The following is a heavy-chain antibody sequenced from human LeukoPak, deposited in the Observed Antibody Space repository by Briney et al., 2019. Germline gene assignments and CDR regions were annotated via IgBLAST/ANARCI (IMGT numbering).Heavy chain of an antibody. CDR3: ARHTYNWNKHPGNWFDP. D-gene: IGHD1/OR15-1a*01. CDR2: IYYSGST. CDR1: GGSISSSSYY. Sequence: SETLSLTCTVSGGSISSSSYYWGWIRQPPGKGLEWIGSIYYSGSTYYNPSLKSRVTISVDTSKNQFSLKLSSVTAADTAVYYCARHTYNWNKHPGNWFDPWGQGTLVTVSS. V-gene: IGHV4-39*01. J-gene: IGHJ5*02.